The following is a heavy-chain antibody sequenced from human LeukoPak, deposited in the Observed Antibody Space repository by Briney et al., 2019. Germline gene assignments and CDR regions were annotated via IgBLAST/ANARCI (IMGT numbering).Heavy chain of an antibody. D-gene: IGHD3-22*01. J-gene: IGHJ4*02. CDR3: ARDLSGYQDY. CDR2: ISSSGSME. CDR1: GFSFSIYS. V-gene: IGHV3-48*04. Sequence: GGSLRLSCAASGFSFSIYSMNWVRQAPGKGLEWVSYISSSGSMELYADSVKGRFTISRDNAKNSLYLQMTSLRAEDTAVYYCARDLSGYQDYWGQGTLVTVSS.